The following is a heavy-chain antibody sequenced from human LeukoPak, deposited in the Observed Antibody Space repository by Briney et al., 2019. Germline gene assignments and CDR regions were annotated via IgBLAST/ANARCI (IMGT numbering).Heavy chain of an antibody. CDR2: IRYDGSNK. D-gene: IGHD3-10*01. CDR1: GFTFSSYG. J-gene: IGHJ4*02. Sequence: PGGSLRLSCAASGFTFSSYGIHWVRQAPGKGLEWVAFIRYDGSNKYYTDSVKGRFTISRDNSKNTLYLQMNSLRAEDTALYYCAKGRDYYYGSGSYDYWGQGTLVTVSS. CDR3: AKGRDYYYGSGSYDY. V-gene: IGHV3-30*02.